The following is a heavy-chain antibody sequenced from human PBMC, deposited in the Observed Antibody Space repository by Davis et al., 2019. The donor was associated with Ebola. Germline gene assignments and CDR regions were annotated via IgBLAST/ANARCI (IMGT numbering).Heavy chain of an antibody. D-gene: IGHD6-13*01. Sequence: MPSETLSLTCTVSGGSISSSSYYWGWIRQPPGKGLEWIGSIYYSGSTYYNPSLKSRVTISVDTSKNQFSLKLSSVTAADTAVYYCARQSIAAAGTKLDYWGQGTLVTVSS. CDR1: GGSISSSSYY. CDR2: IYYSGST. CDR3: ARQSIAAAGTKLDY. V-gene: IGHV4-39*01. J-gene: IGHJ4*02.